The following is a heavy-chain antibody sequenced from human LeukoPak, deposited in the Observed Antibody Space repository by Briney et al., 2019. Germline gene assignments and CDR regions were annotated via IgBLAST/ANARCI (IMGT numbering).Heavy chain of an antibody. CDR2: FDPEDGET. V-gene: IGHV1-24*01. Sequence: GASVKVSCKVSGYTLTELSMHWVRQAPGKGLEWMGGFDPEDGETIYAQKFQGRVTMTEDTSTDTAYMELSSLRSEDTAVYYCATDFAVAAIISYGMDVWGQGTTVTVSS. D-gene: IGHD2-15*01. CDR3: ATDFAVAAIISYGMDV. CDR1: GYTLTELS. J-gene: IGHJ6*02.